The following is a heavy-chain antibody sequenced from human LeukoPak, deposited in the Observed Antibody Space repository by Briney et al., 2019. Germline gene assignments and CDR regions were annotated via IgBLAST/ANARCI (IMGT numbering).Heavy chain of an antibody. V-gene: IGHV3-74*01. J-gene: IGHJ4*02. D-gene: IGHD5-12*01. CDR3: ARDGLRGYSGYEYYFDY. CDR1: GFSFSSYW. Sequence: PGGSLRLSCAASGFSFSSYWMHWVRQAPGKGLVWVSRINGDGSSTRYADSVKGRFTISRDNAKNTLYLQMNSLRAEDTAVYYCARDGLRGYSGYEYYFDYWGQGTLVTVSS. CDR2: INGDGSST.